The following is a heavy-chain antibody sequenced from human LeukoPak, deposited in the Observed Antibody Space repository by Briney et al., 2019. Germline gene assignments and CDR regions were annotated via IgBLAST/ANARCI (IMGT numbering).Heavy chain of an antibody. Sequence: GESLKISCKASGYTFTTYWIGWVRQMPGKGLEWMGLIYPGDSHTIYSPSFQGQVTISADKSISTAYLQWSGLKASDTAMYYCARLSYYDSSGYDPFDYWGQGTLVTVSS. CDR3: ARLSYYDSSGYDPFDY. CDR1: GYTFTTYW. V-gene: IGHV5-51*01. CDR2: IYPGDSHT. D-gene: IGHD3-22*01. J-gene: IGHJ4*02.